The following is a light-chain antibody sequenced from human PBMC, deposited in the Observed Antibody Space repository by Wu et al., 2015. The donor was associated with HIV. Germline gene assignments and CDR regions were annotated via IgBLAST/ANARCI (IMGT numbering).Light chain of an antibody. CDR1: QNINSIY. Sequence: EIVLTQSPDTLSLSPGEGATLSCRASQNINSIYLAWYQQKPGQAPRLLIHGTYGRATGTPDRFSGSGSGTDFTLTISRLEPEDSAVYYCQQRRYWPLYTFGQGTKLEIK. CDR3: QQRRYWPLYT. V-gene: IGKV3D-20*02. CDR2: GTY. J-gene: IGKJ2*01.